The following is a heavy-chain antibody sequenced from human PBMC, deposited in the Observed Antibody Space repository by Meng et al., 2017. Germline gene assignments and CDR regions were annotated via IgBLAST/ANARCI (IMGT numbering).Heavy chain of an antibody. V-gene: IGHV2-70*20. CDR2: IDWDDDK. CDR3: ARIGPGGSGSYYKRYYYYGMDV. J-gene: IGHJ6*02. D-gene: IGHD3-10*01. CDR1: GFSLSTSGMC. Sequence: SGPTLVKPTQTLTLTCTFSGFSLSTSGMCVSWVRQPPGKALEWLALIDWDDDKYYSTSLKTRLTISKDTSKNQVVLTMTNMDPVDTATYYCARIGPGGSGSYYKRYYYYGMDVWGHGTTVTVSS.